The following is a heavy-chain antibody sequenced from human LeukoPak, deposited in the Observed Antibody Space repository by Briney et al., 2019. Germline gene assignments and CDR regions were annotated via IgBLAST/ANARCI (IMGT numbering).Heavy chain of an antibody. CDR3: AARPINTFGGEWGY. Sequence: EAGGSLRLSCAASGFTFSSYEMNWVRQAPGKGLEWVSYISSSGSTIYYADSVKGRFTISRDNAKNSLYLQMNSLRAEDTAVYYCAARPINTFGGEWGYWGQGTLVTVSS. CDR1: GFTFSSYE. D-gene: IGHD3-16*01. V-gene: IGHV3-48*03. J-gene: IGHJ4*02. CDR2: ISSSGSTI.